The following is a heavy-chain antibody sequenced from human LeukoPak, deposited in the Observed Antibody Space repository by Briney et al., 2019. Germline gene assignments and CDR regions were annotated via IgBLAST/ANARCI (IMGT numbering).Heavy chain of an antibody. V-gene: IGHV4-34*01. CDR3: ARREDYGDYLNWFDP. CDR1: GGSFSGYY. CDR2: INHSGST. J-gene: IGHJ5*02. Sequence: PSETLSLTCAVYGGSFSGYYWSWIRQPPGKGLEWIGEINHSGSTNYNPSLKSRVTISVDTSKNQFSLKLSSVTAADTAVYCCARREDYGDYLNWFDPWGQGTLVTVSS. D-gene: IGHD4-17*01.